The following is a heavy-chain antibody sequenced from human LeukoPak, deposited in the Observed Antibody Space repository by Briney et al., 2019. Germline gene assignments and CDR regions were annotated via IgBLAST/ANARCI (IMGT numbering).Heavy chain of an antibody. CDR3: ARGDRITMIVEGAFDI. D-gene: IGHD3-22*01. V-gene: IGHV4-34*01. Sequence: PSDTLSVTCAVYGGSFSGYYWSWIRQPPGTGLEWIGEINHSGSTNYNPSLKSRVTISVDTSKNQFSLTLSSVTAADAAVYYCARGDRITMIVEGAFDIWGQGTMVTVSS. J-gene: IGHJ3*02. CDR2: INHSGST. CDR1: GGSFSGYY.